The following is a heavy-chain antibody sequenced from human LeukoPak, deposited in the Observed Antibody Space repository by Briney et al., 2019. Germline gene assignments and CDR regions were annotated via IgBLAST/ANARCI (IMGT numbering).Heavy chain of an antibody. CDR1: GFAFTFSTSG. V-gene: IGHV3-30*02. J-gene: IGHJ4*02. Sequence: GGSLRLSCTASGFAFTFSTSGIHWVRQAPGKGLEWVAFIQYDDSEKSYADSVKGRCTTSRDNSKKTVYLQMNSLRVEDTAVYYCAREGGTIEIGEFDCWGRGTLVTVSS. D-gene: IGHD3-16*02. CDR3: AREGGTIEIGEFDC. CDR2: IQYDDSEK.